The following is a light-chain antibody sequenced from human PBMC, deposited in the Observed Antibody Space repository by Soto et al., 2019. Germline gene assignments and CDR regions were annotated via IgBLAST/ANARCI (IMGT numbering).Light chain of an antibody. Sequence: QSVLTQPASVSGSPGQSIPISCTGTSSDVGGYNYVSWYQQHPGKAPKRMIFEVSNRPSGVSNRFSGSKSGNTASLTISGLQAEDEDDYYCSSYRSSTTLEVVGTGTKLTVL. CDR3: SSYRSSTTLEV. V-gene: IGLV2-14*01. J-gene: IGLJ1*01. CDR1: SSDVGGYNY. CDR2: EVS.